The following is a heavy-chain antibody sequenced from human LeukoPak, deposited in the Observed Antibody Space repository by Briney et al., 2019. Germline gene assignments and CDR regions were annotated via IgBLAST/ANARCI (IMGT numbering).Heavy chain of an antibody. Sequence: SETLSLTCTVSGGSISSGGYYWSWIRQHPGKGLEWIGYIYYSGSTYYNPSLKSRVTISVDTSKNQFSLKLSSVTAADTAVYYCVGQCPGLSCYFDYWGQGTLVTVSS. D-gene: IGHD3-10*01. J-gene: IGHJ4*02. CDR2: IYYSGST. CDR1: GGSISSGGYY. CDR3: VGQCPGLSCYFDY. V-gene: IGHV4-31*03.